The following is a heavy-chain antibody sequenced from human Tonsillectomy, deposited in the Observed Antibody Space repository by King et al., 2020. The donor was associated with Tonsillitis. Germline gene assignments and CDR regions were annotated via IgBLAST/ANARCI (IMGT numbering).Heavy chain of an antibody. Sequence: QLVQSGAEVKKPGAPVKVSCKASGYTFTGYYIHWVRQAPGQGLEWIGWINPNSGDTNFAQKFQGRVTMTRDTSISTAYMELRSDDTAVYYCARGRGSYSFDYWGQGTLVTVSS. CDR1: GYTFTGYY. J-gene: IGHJ4*02. CDR2: INPNSGDT. D-gene: IGHD3-10*01. CDR3: ARGRGSYSFDY. V-gene: IGHV1-2*02.